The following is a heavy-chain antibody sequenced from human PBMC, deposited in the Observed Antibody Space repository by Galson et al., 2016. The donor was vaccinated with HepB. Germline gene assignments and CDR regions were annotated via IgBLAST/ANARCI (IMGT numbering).Heavy chain of an antibody. CDR3: ARDRLRGVVGSFHP. CDR1: GFTVSDNY. J-gene: IGHJ5*02. D-gene: IGHD3-10*01. V-gene: IGHV3-53*01. Sequence: SLRLSCAASGFTVSDNYITWVRQAPGKGLEWVSIIYDGGLTYYADSVKGRFTISRDNSKNTVYLQMNSLTAEDTAIYYCARDRLRGVVGSFHPWGQGPLVTVSS. CDR2: IYDGGLT.